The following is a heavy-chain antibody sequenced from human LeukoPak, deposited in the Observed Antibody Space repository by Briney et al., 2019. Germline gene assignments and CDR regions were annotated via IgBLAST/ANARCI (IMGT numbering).Heavy chain of an antibody. J-gene: IGHJ2*01. CDR2: ISYSGST. D-gene: IGHD3-10*01. CDR3: AKAMSSAWNFDL. Sequence: SETLSLTCTVSGDSISTYSWIWLRQPPGKGLECIGYISYSGSTNFNPSLQSRVTMSVATSKNQFSLKLNSVTAADTAVYYCAKAMSSAWNFDLWGRGTLVTVSS. V-gene: IGHV4-59*01. CDR1: GDSISTYS.